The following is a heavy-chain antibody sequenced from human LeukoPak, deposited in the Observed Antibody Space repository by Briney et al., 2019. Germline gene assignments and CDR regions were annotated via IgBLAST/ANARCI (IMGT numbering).Heavy chain of an antibody. J-gene: IGHJ3*02. CDR3: ARDGGYCSGGSCYSDAFDI. Sequence: SGGSLRLSCAASGFTFDDYGMRLVRQAPGKGLEWVSGINWNGGSTGYADSVKGRFTISRDNAKNSLYLQMNSLRAEDTALYYCARDGGYCSGGSCYSDAFDIWGQGTMVTVSS. CDR1: GFTFDDYG. V-gene: IGHV3-20*04. D-gene: IGHD2-15*01. CDR2: INWNGGST.